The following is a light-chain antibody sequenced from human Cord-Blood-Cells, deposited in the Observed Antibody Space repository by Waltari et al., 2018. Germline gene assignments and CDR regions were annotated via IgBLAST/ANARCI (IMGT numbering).Light chain of an antibody. Sequence: DVVMTQSTLSLPVTLGQPASISCRSSQSLVHSDGNTYLNWFQQRPGQSPRRLIYKVSNRDSGVPDRFSGSGSGTDFTLKISRVEAEDVGVYYCMQGTHWPPITFGQGTRLEIK. V-gene: IGKV2-30*02. CDR1: QSLVHSDGNTY. CDR3: MQGTHWPPIT. J-gene: IGKJ5*01. CDR2: KVS.